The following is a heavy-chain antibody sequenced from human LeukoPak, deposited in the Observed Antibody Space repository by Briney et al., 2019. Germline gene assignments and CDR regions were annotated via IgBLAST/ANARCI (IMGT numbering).Heavy chain of an antibody. J-gene: IGHJ4*02. V-gene: IGHV3-7*04. CDR1: RFTFTTYW. CDR2: ISPDGSEK. Sequence: QSGGSLRLSCAASRFTFTTYWMSWVRQAPGKGLEWVAKISPDGSEKYYVDSVKGRFTISRDNAKNSLDLQMSSLRADDTAVYYCARGGSSRFDQWGQGTLVTVSS. CDR3: ARGGSSRFDQ. D-gene: IGHD6-13*01.